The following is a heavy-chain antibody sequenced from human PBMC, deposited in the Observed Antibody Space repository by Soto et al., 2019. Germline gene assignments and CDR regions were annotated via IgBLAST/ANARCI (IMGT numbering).Heavy chain of an antibody. CDR3: ARARSTAAGLFDY. J-gene: IGHJ4*02. CDR1: GFTVSSNY. D-gene: IGHD6-13*01. CDR2: IYSGGST. Sequence: GGSLRLCCAASGFTVSSNYMTWVRQAPGKGLEWVSAIYSGGSTYYADSVKGRFTISRDNSKNTLYLQMNSLRAEDTAVYYCARARSTAAGLFDYWGLGTLVTVSS. V-gene: IGHV3-53*01.